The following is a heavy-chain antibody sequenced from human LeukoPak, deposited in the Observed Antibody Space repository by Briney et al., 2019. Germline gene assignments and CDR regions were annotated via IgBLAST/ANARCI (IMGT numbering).Heavy chain of an antibody. CDR1: GDIVSSNSAA. CDR3: ARDRLIAAAGTFDY. J-gene: IGHJ4*02. CDR2: TYYRSKWYN. Sequence: SQTLSLTCAISGDIVSSNSAAWNWIRQSPLRGLEWLGRTYYRSKWYNDYEVSVKSRITINPDTSKNQFSLQLNSVTPEDTAVYYCARDRLIAAAGTFDYWGQGTLVTVSS. V-gene: IGHV6-1*01. D-gene: IGHD6-13*01.